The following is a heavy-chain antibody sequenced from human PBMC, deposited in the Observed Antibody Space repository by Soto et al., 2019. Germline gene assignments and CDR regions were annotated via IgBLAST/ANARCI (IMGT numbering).Heavy chain of an antibody. D-gene: IGHD6-19*01. CDR2: IYYSGST. V-gene: IGHV4-59*08. Sequence: SEALSLTCTVSGGSISSYYWSWIRQPPGKGLEWIGYIYYSGSTNYNPSLKSRVTISVDTSKNQFSLNLSSVTAADTAVYYFGRLGWLWLYTGWFDPWGQGNLVSVSS. CDR1: GGSISSYY. J-gene: IGHJ5*02. CDR3: GRLGWLWLYTGWFDP.